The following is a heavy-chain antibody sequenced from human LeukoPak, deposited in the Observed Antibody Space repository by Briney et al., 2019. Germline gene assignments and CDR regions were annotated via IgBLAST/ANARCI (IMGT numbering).Heavy chain of an antibody. Sequence: GGSLRLSCEASGFTFRNYGMHWVRQAADKGLVWVGVLWFDGSNRYYADSVKGRFTISRDNSKNTLYLQVNIVRAEDTAVYYCARDTSGYYDYWGQGALVTVSS. CDR2: LWFDGSNR. J-gene: IGHJ4*02. CDR1: GFTFRNYG. V-gene: IGHV3-33*01. D-gene: IGHD2-15*01. CDR3: ARDTSGYYDY.